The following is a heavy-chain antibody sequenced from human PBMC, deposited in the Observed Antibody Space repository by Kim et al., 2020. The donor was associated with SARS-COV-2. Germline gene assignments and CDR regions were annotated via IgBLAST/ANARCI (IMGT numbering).Heavy chain of an antibody. CDR1: GFTFSSYG. V-gene: IGHV3-30*18. D-gene: IGHD2-2*01. CDR3: AKGPSQYQWGYYGMDV. J-gene: IGHJ6*02. CDR2: ISYDGSNK. Sequence: GGSLRLSCAASGFTFSSYGMHWVRQAPGKGLEWVAVISYDGSNKYYADSVKGRFTISRDNSKNTLYLQMNSLRAEDTAVYYCAKGPSQYQWGYYGMDVWRQATTVTVSS.